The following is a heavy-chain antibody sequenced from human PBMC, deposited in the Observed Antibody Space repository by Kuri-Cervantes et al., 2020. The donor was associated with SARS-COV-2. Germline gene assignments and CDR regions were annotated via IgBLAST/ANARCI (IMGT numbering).Heavy chain of an antibody. CDR1: DVSMSSYY. CDR2: IYTSGNT. V-gene: IGHV4-4*07. CDR3: ARRERPSSSKFQGYYYGMDV. D-gene: IGHD6-6*01. Sequence: SETLSLTCTVSDVSMSSYYWTWIRQSAGKGLEWIGRIYTSGNTKYNPSLKSRVTMSIDTSKNQFSLKLSSVTAADTAVYYCARRERPSSSKFQGYYYGMDVWGQGTTVTVSS. J-gene: IGHJ6*02.